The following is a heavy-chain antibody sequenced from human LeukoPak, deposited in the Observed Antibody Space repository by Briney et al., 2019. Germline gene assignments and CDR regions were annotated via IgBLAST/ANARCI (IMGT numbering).Heavy chain of an antibody. J-gene: IGHJ4*02. CDR2: ISAYNGNT. CDR1: GYTFTSYG. V-gene: IGHV1-18*01. Sequence: ASVKVSSKASGYTFTSYGISWVRQAPGQGLEWMGWISAYNGNTNYAQKLQGRVTMTTDTSTSTAYMELRSLRSDDTVVYYCARDVGFNYGDYNVYYFDYWGQGTLVTVSS. D-gene: IGHD4-17*01. CDR3: ARDVGFNYGDYNVYYFDY.